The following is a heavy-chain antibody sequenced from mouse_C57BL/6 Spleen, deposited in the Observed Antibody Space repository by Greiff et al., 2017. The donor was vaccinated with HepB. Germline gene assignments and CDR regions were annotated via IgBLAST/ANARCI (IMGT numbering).Heavy chain of an antibody. CDR2: ISNGGGST. Sequence: EVQLQESGGGLVQPGGSLKLSCAASGFTFSDYYMYWVRQTPEKRLEWVAYISNGGGSTYYPDTVKGRFTISRDNAKNTLYLQMSRLKSEDTAMYYCARGTVVAPYAMDYWGQGTSVTVSS. CDR3: ARGTVVAPYAMDY. D-gene: IGHD1-1*01. J-gene: IGHJ4*01. V-gene: IGHV5-12*01. CDR1: GFTFSDYY.